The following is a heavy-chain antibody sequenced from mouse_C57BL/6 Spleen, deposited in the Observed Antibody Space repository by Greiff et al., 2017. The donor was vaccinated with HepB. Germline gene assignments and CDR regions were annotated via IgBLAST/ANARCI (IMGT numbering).Heavy chain of an antibody. CDR3: ARRTTVPLLDFDV. V-gene: IGHV1-82*01. Sequence: QVQLQQSGPELVKPGASVKISCKASGYAFSSSWMNWVKQRPGKGLEWIGRIYPGDGDTNYNGKFKGKATLTADKSSSTDYMQISSLTSEDSAVYFCARRTTVPLLDFDVWGTGTTVTVSS. D-gene: IGHD1-1*01. CDR1: GYAFSSSW. CDR2: IYPGDGDT. J-gene: IGHJ1*03.